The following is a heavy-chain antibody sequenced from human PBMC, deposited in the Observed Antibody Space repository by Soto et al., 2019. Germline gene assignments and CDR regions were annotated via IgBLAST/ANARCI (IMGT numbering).Heavy chain of an antibody. J-gene: IGHJ5*02. CDR3: AIRKGGFDCSSTSCIEGWFDP. Sequence: SETLSLTCAVSGGSISSSNWWSWVRQPPGKGLEWIGEIYHSGSTNYNPSLKSRVTISVDKSKNQFSLKLSSVTAADTAVYYCAIRKGGFDCSSTSCIEGWFDPWGQGTLVTVSS. D-gene: IGHD2-2*01. CDR2: IYHSGST. CDR1: GGSISSSNW. V-gene: IGHV4-4*02.